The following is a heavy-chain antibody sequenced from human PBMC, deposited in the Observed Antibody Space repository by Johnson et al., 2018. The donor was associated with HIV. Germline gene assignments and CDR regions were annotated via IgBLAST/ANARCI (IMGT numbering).Heavy chain of an antibody. D-gene: IGHD3-9*01. CDR2: ISSTGSSI. CDR3: ARDPLTVTGSWDAFDI. J-gene: IGHJ3*02. V-gene: IGHV3-11*04. Sequence: QVQLVESGGGLVKPGGSLRLSCAASGFTFSDYYMSWIRLAPGKGLEWVSYISSTGSSIKYVDSVKGRFTISRDNPKNSLYLQMNSLRAEDTAVYYCARDPLTVTGSWDAFDIWGQGTMVTVSS. CDR1: GFTFSDYY.